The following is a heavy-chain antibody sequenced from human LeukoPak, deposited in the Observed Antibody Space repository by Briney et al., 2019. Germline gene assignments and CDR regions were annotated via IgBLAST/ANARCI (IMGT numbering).Heavy chain of an antibody. V-gene: IGHV3-66*01. D-gene: IGHD3-10*01. CDR1: GFTVSSNY. CDR3: ARESKGRRQGPLKGS. CDR2: IYSGGST. J-gene: IGHJ4*02. Sequence: PGGSLRLSCAASGFTVSSNYMSWVRQAPGKGLEWVSVIYSGGSTYYADSVKGRFTISRDNSKNTLYLQMNSLRAEDTAVYYCARESKGRRQGPLKGSWGQGTLVTVSS.